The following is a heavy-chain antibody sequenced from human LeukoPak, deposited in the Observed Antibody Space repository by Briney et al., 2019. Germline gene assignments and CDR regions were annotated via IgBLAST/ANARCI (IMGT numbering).Heavy chain of an antibody. Sequence: GGSLRLSCAASGFTVISNLMTWVRQSPGRGLEWLSSIYSGGATYYADSVKGRFTISRDNAKNSLYLQMNSLRAEDTALYYCAKDTRSGGSCYDHWGQGTLVAVSS. CDR1: GFTVISNL. CDR3: AKDTRSGGSCYDH. CDR2: IYSGGAT. J-gene: IGHJ4*02. V-gene: IGHV3-53*05. D-gene: IGHD2-15*01.